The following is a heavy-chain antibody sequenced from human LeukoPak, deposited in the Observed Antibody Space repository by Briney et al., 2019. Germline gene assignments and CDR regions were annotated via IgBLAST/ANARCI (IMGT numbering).Heavy chain of an antibody. CDR3: AKDTAPYYSIFDY. J-gene: IGHJ4*02. V-gene: IGHV3-30*18. CDR1: GFTFSSYG. Sequence: PGGSLRLSCAASGFTFSSYGMHWVRQAPGKGLEWVAVISYDGSNKNCADSVRGRFTISRDNSKNTLFLQMNSLRPEDTAAYYCAKDTAPYYSIFDYWGQGTLVTVSS. D-gene: IGHD3-10*01. CDR2: ISYDGSNK.